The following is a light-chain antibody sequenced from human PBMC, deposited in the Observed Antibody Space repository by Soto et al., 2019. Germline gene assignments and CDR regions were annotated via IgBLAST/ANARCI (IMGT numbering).Light chain of an antibody. CDR3: QQYIPSSRT. CDR1: QSISTW. V-gene: IGKV1-5*03. CDR2: KAS. J-gene: IGKJ1*01. Sequence: DIQMTQSPSTLSAFVGDRVTITCRASQSISTWLARYQQKPGIVPKLLIFKASSLQSGVPSRFSGSGSGTDFTLTIRNLQPDVFAIYYCQQYIPSSRTFGQVTKVDIK.